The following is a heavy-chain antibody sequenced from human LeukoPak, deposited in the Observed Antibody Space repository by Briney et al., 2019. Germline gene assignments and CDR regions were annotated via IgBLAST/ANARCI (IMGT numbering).Heavy chain of an antibody. D-gene: IGHD4-17*01. CDR2: IIPIFGTA. V-gene: IGHV1-69*13. CDR1: GGTFSSYA. CDR3: AREGETVTTHWFDP. J-gene: IGHJ5*02. Sequence: SVKVSCKASGGTFSSYAISWVRQPPGQGLEWMGGIIPIFGTANYAQKFQGRVTITADESTSTAYMELSSLRSEDTAVYYCAREGETVTTHWFDPWGQGTLVTVSS.